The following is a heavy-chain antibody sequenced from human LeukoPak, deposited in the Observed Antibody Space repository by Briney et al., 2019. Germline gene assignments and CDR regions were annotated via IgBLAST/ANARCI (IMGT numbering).Heavy chain of an antibody. V-gene: IGHV4-39*01. CDR2: ISYSGNT. J-gene: IGHJ5*02. CDR3: ARRLPASNWFDR. Sequence: SETLSLTFTVSGGSISNSNYYWAWIRHPPRKGLECIGGISYSGNTYYYPSLKRRVTMSLDTPKNQFSLTWSFVTAAHTAIYLCARRLPASNWFDRGGQGTLVTVSS. CDR1: GGSISNSNYY. D-gene: IGHD2-15*01.